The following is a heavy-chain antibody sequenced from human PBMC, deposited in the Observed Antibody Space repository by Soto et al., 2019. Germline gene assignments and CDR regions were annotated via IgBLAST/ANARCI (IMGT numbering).Heavy chain of an antibody. CDR3: AREGAAPYYYYGMDV. V-gene: IGHV4-31*03. CDR2: IYYSGSI. J-gene: IGHJ6*02. D-gene: IGHD6-6*01. CDR1: GGSISSGGYF. Sequence: QVQLQESGPGLVKPSQTLSLTCTVSGGSISSGGYFWSWIRQHPGKGLVWIGFIYYSGSIYYNPSRKSRVTISVDTSKNQFSLKLSPVTAADTAEYYCAREGAAPYYYYGMDVWGQGTTVTVSS.